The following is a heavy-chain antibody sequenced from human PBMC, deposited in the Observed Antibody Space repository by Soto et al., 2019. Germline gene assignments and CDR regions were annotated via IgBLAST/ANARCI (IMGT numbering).Heavy chain of an antibody. CDR1: GGYFSGYY. CDR3: ARGRIFGVVIIAPYYYYGMDV. D-gene: IGHD3-3*01. V-gene: IGHV4-34*01. J-gene: IGHJ6*02. CDR2: INHSGST. Sequence: SETLSLTCAVYGGYFSGYYWSWIRQPPGKGLEWIGEINHSGSTNYNPSLKSRVTISVDTSKNQFSLKLSSVTAADTAVYYCARGRIFGVVIIAPYYYYGMDVWGQGTTVTVSS.